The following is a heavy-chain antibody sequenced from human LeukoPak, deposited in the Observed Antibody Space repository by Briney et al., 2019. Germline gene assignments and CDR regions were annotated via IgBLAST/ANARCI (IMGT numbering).Heavy chain of an antibody. D-gene: IGHD2-15*01. J-gene: IGHJ4*02. CDR3: ARREASANFDY. V-gene: IGHV5-51*01. CDR2: IYSGDSDA. Sequence: GESLKISCKGSGYIFSNYWIGWVRQMPGKGLEWMGIIYSGDSDARYSPSFRGQVTFSVDTSISTVYLQWTYLKASDSAMYYCARREASANFDYWSQGTLVTVSS. CDR1: GYIFSNYW.